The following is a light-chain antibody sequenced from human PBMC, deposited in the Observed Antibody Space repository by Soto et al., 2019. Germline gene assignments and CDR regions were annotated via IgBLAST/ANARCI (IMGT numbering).Light chain of an antibody. CDR1: SSDIGGHKY. J-gene: IGLJ1*01. CDR2: EVS. V-gene: IGLV2-14*01. Sequence: QSALTQPASVSGSPGQSITISCTGTSSDIGGHKYVSWCQQHPGKAPKLMIYEVSNRPSGVSNRFSGSKSGNTASLTISGLQAEDEADYSCSSYTSGGAYVSGNGTKVTVL. CDR3: SSYTSGGAYV.